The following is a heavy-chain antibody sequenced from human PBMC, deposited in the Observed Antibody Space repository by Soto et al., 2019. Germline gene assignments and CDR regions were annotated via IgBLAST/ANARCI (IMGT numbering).Heavy chain of an antibody. D-gene: IGHD6-19*01. Sequence: QITLKESGPTLLKPTQTLTLTCTFSGFSLSTSSVGVNWILQPPGKALEWLALIHWNYDKHYTPSLSGRLTITKDPSKTQVVLTMTNMNPVDTATYYCAHGSGWLSDYWGQGILVNVSS. CDR2: IHWNYDK. CDR3: AHGSGWLSDY. V-gene: IGHV2-5*01. J-gene: IGHJ4*02. CDR1: GFSLSTSSVG.